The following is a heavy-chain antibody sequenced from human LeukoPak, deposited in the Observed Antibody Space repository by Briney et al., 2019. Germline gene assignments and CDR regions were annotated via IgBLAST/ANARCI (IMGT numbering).Heavy chain of an antibody. CDR1: GFTFSNYW. V-gene: IGHV3-7*02. D-gene: IGHD6-13*01. J-gene: IGHJ4*02. CDR3: ARLAADNKDY. Sequence: GKSLRLSCAASGFTFSNYWMSWVRQAPGKGLEWVANINQDGSEKSYVDSVEGRFTISRDNAKKSLYLHVNSLRAEDTAVYYCARLAADNKDYWGQGTLVTVSS. CDR2: INQDGSEK.